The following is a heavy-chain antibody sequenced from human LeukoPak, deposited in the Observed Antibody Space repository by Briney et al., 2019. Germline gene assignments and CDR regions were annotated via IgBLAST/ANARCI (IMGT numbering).Heavy chain of an antibody. CDR1: GFTFGDYA. D-gene: IGHD2-15*01. CDR2: IRSKAYGGTT. V-gene: IGHV3-49*03. CDR3: TRVRVGYCSGGSCYSDY. Sequence: GGSLRLSCTASGFTFGDYAMSWFRQAPGKGLEWGGFIRSKAYGGTTEYAASVKGRFTISRDDSKSIAYLQMNSLKTEDTAVYYCTRVRVGYCSGGSCYSDYWGQGTLVTVSS. J-gene: IGHJ4*02.